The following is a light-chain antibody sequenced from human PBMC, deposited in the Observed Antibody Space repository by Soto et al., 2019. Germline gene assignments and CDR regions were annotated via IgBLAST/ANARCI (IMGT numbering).Light chain of an antibody. V-gene: IGLV2-14*01. CDR1: SSDVGSYNY. J-gene: IGLJ3*02. CDR3: SSYTITSTWV. Sequence: QSVLTQPASVSGSPGQSITISCTGTSSDVGSYNYVSWYQQHPGKAPKLMIYEVSDRPSGISSRFSGSKSGNTASLTISGLQTEDEADYYCSSYTITSTWVFGGGTKLTVL. CDR2: EVS.